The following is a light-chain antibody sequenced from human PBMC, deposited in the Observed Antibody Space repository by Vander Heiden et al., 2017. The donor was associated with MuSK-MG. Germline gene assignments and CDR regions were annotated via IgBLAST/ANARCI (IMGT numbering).Light chain of an antibody. CDR2: DVS. CDR1: SSDVGGYNY. V-gene: IGLV2-14*04. J-gene: IGLJ2*01. CDR3: SSYTSSSTLV. Sequence: GSPGQSITISCTGTSSDVGGYNYVSWYQQHPGKAPKLMLYDVSNRPSGVSNRFSGSKSGNTASLTISGLQAEDEADYYCSSYTSSSTLVFGGGTKLTVL.